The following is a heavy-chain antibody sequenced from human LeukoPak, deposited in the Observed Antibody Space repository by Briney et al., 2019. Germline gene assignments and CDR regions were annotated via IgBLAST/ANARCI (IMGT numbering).Heavy chain of an antibody. CDR1: GYTFTGYY. V-gene: IGHV1-2*02. J-gene: IGHJ3*02. CDR2: INPNIGGT. CDR3: ARGRVHGSGVFDI. D-gene: IGHD3-10*01. Sequence: ASVKVSCKASGYTFTGYYMHWVRQAPGQGLEWRGWINPNIGGTSYAQKLQGRVTMTRDTSISTAYMEVSWLRSDDTGLYYCARGRVHGSGVFDIWGQGTMVIVSS.